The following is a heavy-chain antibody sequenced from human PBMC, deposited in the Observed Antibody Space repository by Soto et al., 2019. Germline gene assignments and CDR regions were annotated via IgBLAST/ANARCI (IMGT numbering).Heavy chain of an antibody. Sequence: QVQLVESGGGVVQPGRSLRLSCAASGFTFSGYGMHWVRQAPGKGLEWVAITRHDGSNTYYADSVRGRFTISRDNSMQTLYLQMGSLKAEDTAVYYCARDGLAATTFFGYFDYWGQGTLVTVSS. CDR2: TRHDGSNT. CDR1: GFTFSGYG. D-gene: IGHD1-26*01. V-gene: IGHV3-33*01. J-gene: IGHJ4*02. CDR3: ARDGLAATTFFGYFDY.